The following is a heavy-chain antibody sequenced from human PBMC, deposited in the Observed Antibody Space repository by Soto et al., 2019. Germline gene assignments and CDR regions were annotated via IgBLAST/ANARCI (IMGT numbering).Heavy chain of an antibody. V-gene: IGHV3-30-3*01. CDR3: ARDHYDFWSGYNYYYGMDV. Sequence: QVQLVESGGGVVQPGRSLRLSCAASGFTFSSYAMHWVRQAPGKGLEWVAVISYDGSNKYYADSVKGRFTVSRDNSKNTLYLQMTSLRAEDTAVYYCARDHYDFWSGYNYYYGMDVWGQGTTVTVSS. CDR2: ISYDGSNK. CDR1: GFTFSSYA. J-gene: IGHJ6*02. D-gene: IGHD3-3*01.